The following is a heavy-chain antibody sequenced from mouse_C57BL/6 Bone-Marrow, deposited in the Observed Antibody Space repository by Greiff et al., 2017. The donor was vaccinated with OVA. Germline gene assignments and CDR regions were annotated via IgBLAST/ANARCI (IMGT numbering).Heavy chain of an antibody. Sequence: VQLQQSGAELARPGASVKLSCKASGYTFTSYGISWVKQRTGQGLEWIGEIYPRSGNTYYNEKFKSKATLTVDKSSSTAYMQLSSLTSEDSAVYYCARSRYYGSLDFAYWGQGTLVTVSA. V-gene: IGHV1-81*01. CDR3: ARSRYYGSLDFAY. D-gene: IGHD1-1*01. J-gene: IGHJ3*01. CDR2: IYPRSGNT. CDR1: GYTFTSYG.